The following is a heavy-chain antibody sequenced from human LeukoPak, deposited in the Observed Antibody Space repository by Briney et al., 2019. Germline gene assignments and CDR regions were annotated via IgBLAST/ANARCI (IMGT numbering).Heavy chain of an antibody. D-gene: IGHD3-22*01. CDR2: ISGSGGST. CDR3: AKDDSGDAFDI. J-gene: IGHJ3*02. V-gene: IGHV3-23*01. CDR1: GFIFSRSA. Sequence: GGSLRLSCAASGFIFSRSAMSWVRQAPGKGLEWVSAISGSGGSTYYADSVKGRFIISRDNSKNTLYLQMNSLRAEDTAVYYCAKDDSGDAFDIWAKGQWSPSLQ.